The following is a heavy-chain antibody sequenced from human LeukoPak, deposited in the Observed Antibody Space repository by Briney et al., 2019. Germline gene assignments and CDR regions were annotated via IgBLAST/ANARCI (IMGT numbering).Heavy chain of an antibody. CDR1: GFTFSSYG. Sequence: PGRSLRLSCAASGFTFSSYGMHWVRQAPGKGLEWVAVISYDGSNKYYADSVKGRFTISRDNSKNTLYLQMNSLRAEDTAVYYCAKTWDSSGYYHGVFDYWGQGTLVTVSS. CDR2: ISYDGSNK. CDR3: AKTWDSSGYYHGVFDY. V-gene: IGHV3-30*18. J-gene: IGHJ4*02. D-gene: IGHD3-22*01.